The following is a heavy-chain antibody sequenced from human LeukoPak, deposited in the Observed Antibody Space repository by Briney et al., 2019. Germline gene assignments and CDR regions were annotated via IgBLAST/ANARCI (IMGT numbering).Heavy chain of an antibody. CDR3: AKDLREYYYDSSAALGGYY. CDR1: GFTVSSNY. V-gene: IGHV3-66*02. J-gene: IGHJ4*02. CDR2: IYSGGST. D-gene: IGHD3-22*01. Sequence: GGSLRLSCAASGFTVSSNYMSWVRQAPGKGLEWVSVIYSGGSTYYADSVKGRFTISRDNSKNTLYLQMNSLRAEDTAVYYCAKDLREYYYDSSAALGGYYWGQGTLVTVSS.